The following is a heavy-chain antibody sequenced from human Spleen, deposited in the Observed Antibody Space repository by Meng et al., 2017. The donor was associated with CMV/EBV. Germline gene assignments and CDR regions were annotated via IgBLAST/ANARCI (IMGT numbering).Heavy chain of an antibody. CDR1: GASFSSITYS. CDR2: IYYDGST. Sequence: SETLSLTCSVSGASFSSITYSWGWIRQPPGKGLEWIGTIYYDGSTYYNPSLKSRVTISVDTSKNQFSLKLSSVTAADTAVYYCARDVDDFWSGYSNWFDPWGQGTLVTVSS. J-gene: IGHJ5*02. V-gene: IGHV4-39*07. CDR3: ARDVDDFWSGYSNWFDP. D-gene: IGHD3-3*01.